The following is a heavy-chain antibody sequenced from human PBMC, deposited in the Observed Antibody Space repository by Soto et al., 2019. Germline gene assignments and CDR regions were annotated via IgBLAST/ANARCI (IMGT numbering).Heavy chain of an antibody. CDR1: GYTFSSYG. CDR2: ISGYNGYT. J-gene: IGHJ4*02. CDR3: VRDRRDYVWGSYRSYFDY. Sequence: ASVKVSCKASGYTFSSYGITCVRQAPGQGLEWMGWISGYNGYTNYAQKFQDRVTVTTDTSTTTAYLKLRSLTSDDTAVYYCVRDRRDYVWGSYRSYFDYWGQGTQVTVSS. D-gene: IGHD3-16*02. V-gene: IGHV1-18*01.